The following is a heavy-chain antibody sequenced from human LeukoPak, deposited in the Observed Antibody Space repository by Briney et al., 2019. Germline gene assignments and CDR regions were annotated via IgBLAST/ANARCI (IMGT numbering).Heavy chain of an antibody. D-gene: IGHD6-13*01. V-gene: IGHV3-7*01. CDR2: IKKDGSEK. CDR1: GFTSSSYW. J-gene: IGHJ4*02. Sequence: GGSLRLSCAASGFTSSSYWMSWVRQAPGKGLEWVANIKKDGSEKYYVDSVKGRFTISRDNAKNTLYLQMNSLRAEDTAVYYCAKDEGAAAGTVYWGQGTLVTVSS. CDR3: AKDEGAAAGTVY.